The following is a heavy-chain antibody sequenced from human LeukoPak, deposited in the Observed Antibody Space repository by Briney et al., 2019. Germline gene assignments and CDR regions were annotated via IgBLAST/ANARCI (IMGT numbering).Heavy chain of an antibody. CDR2: IIPILGIA. CDR3: ARPEGGLKSAPIDY. Sequence: GASVKVSCKASGGTFSSYAISWVRQAPGQGLEWMGRIIPILGIANYAQKFQGRVTITADKSTSTAYMELSSLRSEDTAVYYCARPEGGLKSAPIDYWGQGTLVTVSS. CDR1: GGTFSSYA. V-gene: IGHV1-69*04. D-gene: IGHD3-16*01. J-gene: IGHJ4*02.